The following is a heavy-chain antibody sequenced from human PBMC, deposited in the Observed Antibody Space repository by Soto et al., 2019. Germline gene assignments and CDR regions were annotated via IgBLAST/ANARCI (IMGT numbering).Heavy chain of an antibody. CDR2: IYHSGST. J-gene: IGHJ4*02. CDR3: ARDPNDFWSGYSSPCPFDQ. D-gene: IGHD3-3*01. Sequence: QVQLQESGPGQVKPSGTLSLTCTVSGASISSPKWWTWVRQPPGRGLEWIGQIYHSGSTNYNPSLKSRVNISIDKSKNEFSLILTSVTAADTAIYYCARDPNDFWSGYSSPCPFDQWGQGILITVSS. V-gene: IGHV4-4*02. CDR1: GASISSPKW.